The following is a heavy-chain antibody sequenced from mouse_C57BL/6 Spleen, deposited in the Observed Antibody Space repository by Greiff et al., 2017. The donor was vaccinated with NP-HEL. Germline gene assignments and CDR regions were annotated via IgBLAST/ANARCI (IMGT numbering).Heavy chain of an antibody. CDR2: IDPSDSYT. CDR1: GYTFTSYW. D-gene: IGHD1-1*01. J-gene: IGHJ2*01. V-gene: IGHV1-69*01. CDR3: ARWGYYGSRYYFDY. Sequence: QVQLQQPGAELVMPGASVKLSCKASGYTFTSYWMHWVKQRPGQGLEWIGEIDPSDSYTNYNQKFKGKSTLTVDKSSSTAYMQLSSRTSEDSAVYYCARWGYYGSRYYFDYWGQGTTLTVSS.